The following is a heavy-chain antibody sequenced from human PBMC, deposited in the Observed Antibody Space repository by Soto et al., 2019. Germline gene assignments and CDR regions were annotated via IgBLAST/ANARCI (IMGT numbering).Heavy chain of an antibody. CDR2: MNPGSGDT. V-gene: IGHV1-2*02. D-gene: IGHD3-10*01. CDR3: ATMATFGSLNWFDP. Sequence: ASVKVSCKASGYTFTGYYMHWVRQATGQGLEWMGWMNPGSGDTGYAQKFQGRVTMTRDISIATAYMELSSLRSDDTAIYYCATMATFGSLNWFDPWGQGTLVTVSS. CDR1: GYTFTGYY. J-gene: IGHJ5*02.